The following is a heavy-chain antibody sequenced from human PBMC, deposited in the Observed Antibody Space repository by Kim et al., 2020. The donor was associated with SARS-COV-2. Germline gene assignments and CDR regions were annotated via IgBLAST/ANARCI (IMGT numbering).Heavy chain of an antibody. D-gene: IGHD5-12*01. Sequence: YADSVRSLFTNSSDISTNTVYLQMKSVRAEDTTVYYCARFPQDGYGHFDFWGQGTLVPVSS. V-gene: IGHV3-53*01. J-gene: IGHJ4*02. CDR3: ARFPQDGYGHFDF.